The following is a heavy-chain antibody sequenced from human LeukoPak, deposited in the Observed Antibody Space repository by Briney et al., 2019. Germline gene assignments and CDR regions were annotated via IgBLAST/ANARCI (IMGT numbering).Heavy chain of an antibody. D-gene: IGHD5-24*01. V-gene: IGHV1-69*04. CDR2: IIPILGIA. J-gene: IGHJ4*02. Sequence: GSSVKVSCKASGGTFSSYAISWVRQAPGQGLEWMGRIIPILGIANYAQKFQGRVTITADESTSTAYMELSSLRSEDTVVYHCARLRRDGYRYYFDYWGQGTLVTVSS. CDR3: ARLRRDGYRYYFDY. CDR1: GGTFSSYA.